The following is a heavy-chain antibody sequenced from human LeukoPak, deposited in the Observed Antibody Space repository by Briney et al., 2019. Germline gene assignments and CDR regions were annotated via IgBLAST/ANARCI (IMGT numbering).Heavy chain of an antibody. CDR3: ASGSGSYYNY. Sequence: GGSLRLSCAASGFTFSSYGTHWVRQAPGKGLEWVAVIWYDGSNKYYADSVKGRFTISRDNSKNTLYLQMNSLRAEDTAVYYCASGSGSYYNYWGQGTLVTVSS. CDR2: IWYDGSNK. J-gene: IGHJ4*02. V-gene: IGHV3-33*01. CDR1: GFTFSSYG. D-gene: IGHD3-10*01.